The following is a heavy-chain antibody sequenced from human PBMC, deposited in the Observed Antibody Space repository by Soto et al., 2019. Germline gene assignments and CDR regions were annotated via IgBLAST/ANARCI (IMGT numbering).Heavy chain of an antibody. CDR2: ISGSGSSI. CDR3: AKGGDSSSWKNWFDP. CDR1: GFTLSGYA. Sequence: PGGSLRLSCAASGFTLSGYAMDWVRQAPGKGLEYVSGISGSGSSIYYADSVKGRFTISRDNSKNTLYLQMNSLRAEDTAVYYCAKGGDSSSWKNWFDPWGQGTLVTVSS. J-gene: IGHJ5*02. V-gene: IGHV3-23*01. D-gene: IGHD6-13*01.